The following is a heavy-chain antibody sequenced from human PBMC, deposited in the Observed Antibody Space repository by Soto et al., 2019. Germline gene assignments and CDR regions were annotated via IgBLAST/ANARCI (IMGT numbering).Heavy chain of an antibody. J-gene: IGHJ6*03. CDR3: ARVLWFGELLNYYYYMDV. V-gene: IGHV1-8*01. CDR1: GYTFTSYD. Sequence: RASVKVSCKASGYTFTSYDINWVRQATGQGLEWMGWMNPNSGNTGYAQKFQGRVTMTRNTSISTAYMELSSLRSEDTAVYYCARVLWFGELLNYYYYMDVWGKGTTVTVSS. D-gene: IGHD3-10*01. CDR2: MNPNSGNT.